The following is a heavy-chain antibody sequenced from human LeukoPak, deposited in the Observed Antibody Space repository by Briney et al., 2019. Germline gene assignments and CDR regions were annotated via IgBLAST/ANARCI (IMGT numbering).Heavy chain of an antibody. J-gene: IGHJ6*03. Sequence: GGSLRLSCAASGFTFSSYSMNWVRQAPGKGLEWVSSISSSSSYIYYADSVKGRFTISRDNAKNSLYLQMNSLRAEDTAVYYCAKDGVDYYGSGTHMDVWGKGTTVTISS. V-gene: IGHV3-21*01. CDR2: ISSSSSYI. CDR3: AKDGVDYYGSGTHMDV. CDR1: GFTFSSYS. D-gene: IGHD3-10*01.